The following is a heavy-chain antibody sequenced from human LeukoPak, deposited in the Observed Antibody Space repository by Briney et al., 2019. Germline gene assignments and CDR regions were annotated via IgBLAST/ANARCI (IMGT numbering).Heavy chain of an antibody. Sequence: SETLSLTCTVSGGSISSSSYYWGWIRQPPGKGLEWLGSIYYGGSTYYNPSLKSRVTISVDTSKNQFSLKLSSVTAADTAVYYCAALKGPGRYYFDYWGQGTLVTVSS. CDR1: GGSISSSSYY. J-gene: IGHJ4*02. CDR2: IYYGGST. D-gene: IGHD3-10*01. CDR3: AALKGPGRYYFDY. V-gene: IGHV4-39*01.